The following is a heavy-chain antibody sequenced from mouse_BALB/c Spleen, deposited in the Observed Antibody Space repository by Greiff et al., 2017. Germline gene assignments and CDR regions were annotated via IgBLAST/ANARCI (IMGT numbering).Heavy chain of an antibody. J-gene: IGHJ3*01. CDR2: INPSNGRT. CDR3: ARSAHSSYGSSPWFAY. V-gene: IGHV1S81*02. Sequence: QVQLQQPGAELVKPGASVKLSCKASGYTFTSYWMHWVKQRPGQGLEWIGEINPSNGRTNYNEKFKSKATLTVDKSSSTAYMQLSSLTSEDSAVYYCARSAHSSYGSSPWFAYWGQGTLVTVSA. D-gene: IGHD1-1*01. CDR1: GYTFTSYW.